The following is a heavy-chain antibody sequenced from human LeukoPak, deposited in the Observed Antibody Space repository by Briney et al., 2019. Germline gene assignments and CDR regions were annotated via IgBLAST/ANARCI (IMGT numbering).Heavy chain of an antibody. J-gene: IGHJ4*02. CDR3: ASNPPNTGDFYY. CDR1: GYTFTNLD. D-gene: IGHD1-1*01. CDR2: MSPNSGDT. V-gene: IGHV1-8*01. Sequence: ASVKVSCKTSGYTFTNLDINCLRQAPGQGLEWMGWMSPNSGDTGYAQKFQGRVSMTRDIFKSTAYMELSSLRSEDTAIYYCASNPPNTGDFYYWGLGTLVTVSS.